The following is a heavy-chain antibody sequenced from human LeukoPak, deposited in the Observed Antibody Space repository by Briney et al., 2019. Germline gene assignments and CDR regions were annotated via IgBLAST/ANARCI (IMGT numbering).Heavy chain of an antibody. CDR3: AKVSFGGSGSYYREAGDFFDY. V-gene: IGHV3-23*01. D-gene: IGHD3-10*01. Sequence: PGGSLRLSCAASGFTFSNAWMSWVRQAPGKGLEWVSAISGSGGSTYYADSVKGRFTISRDNSKNTLYLQMNSLRAEDTAVYYCAKVSFGGSGSYYREAGDFFDYWGQGTLVTVSS. CDR1: GFTFSNAW. CDR2: ISGSGGST. J-gene: IGHJ4*02.